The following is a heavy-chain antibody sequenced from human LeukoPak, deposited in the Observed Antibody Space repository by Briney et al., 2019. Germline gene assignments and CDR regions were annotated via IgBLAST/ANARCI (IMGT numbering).Heavy chain of an antibody. CDR2: IYPGDSDT. J-gene: IGHJ4*02. Sequence: GESLKISCKGSGYSFTSYWIGWVRQMPGKGLVWMGIIYPGDSDTRYSPSFQGQVTISADKSISTAYLQWSSLKASDTAMYYCARAYYYDSSGYGHFDYWGQGTLVTVSS. CDR3: ARAYYYDSSGYGHFDY. CDR1: GYSFTSYW. V-gene: IGHV5-51*01. D-gene: IGHD3-22*01.